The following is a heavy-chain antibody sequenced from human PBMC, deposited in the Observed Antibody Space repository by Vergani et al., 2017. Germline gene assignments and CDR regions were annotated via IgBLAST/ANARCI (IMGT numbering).Heavy chain of an antibody. CDR2: ISGSGVST. CDR3: AKDRVSRPKRWFDP. CDR1: GFTFSSYA. Sequence: EVQLLESGGGLVQPGGSLILSCAASGFTFSSYAMSWVRQAPGKGLEWVSAISGSGVSTYYADSVKGRFTISRDNSKNTLYLQMNSLRAEDTAVYYCAKDRVSRPKRWFDPWGQGTLVTVAS. D-gene: IGHD3-10*01. V-gene: IGHV3-23*01. J-gene: IGHJ5*02.